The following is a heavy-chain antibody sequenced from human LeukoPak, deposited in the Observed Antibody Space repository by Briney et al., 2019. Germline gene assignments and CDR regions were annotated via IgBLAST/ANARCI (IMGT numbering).Heavy chain of an antibody. Sequence: GGSLRLSCAASGFPFSNFAMSWVRQAPGKGLEWVSAISGGGSSTHYADSAKGRFTISRDNSKNTLYLQMNSLRAEDTAIFYCAKDLVGATNYWGQGTLVAVSS. D-gene: IGHD1-26*01. CDR2: ISGGGSST. V-gene: IGHV3-23*01. CDR3: AKDLVGATNY. J-gene: IGHJ4*02. CDR1: GFPFSNFA.